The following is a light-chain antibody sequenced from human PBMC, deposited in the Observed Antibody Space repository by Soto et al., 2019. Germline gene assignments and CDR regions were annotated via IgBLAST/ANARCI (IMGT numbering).Light chain of an antibody. Sequence: QSVLTQPASVSGSPGQSITISCTGTSSDVGFYNYVSWYQQHPGNAPELVIYDVTNRPSGVSNRFSGFKSGNTASLTISGLQAEDGADYYCSSFTGSSTLVVFGGGTKLTVL. J-gene: IGLJ2*01. V-gene: IGLV2-14*03. CDR2: DVT. CDR1: SSDVGFYNY. CDR3: SSFTGSSTLVV.